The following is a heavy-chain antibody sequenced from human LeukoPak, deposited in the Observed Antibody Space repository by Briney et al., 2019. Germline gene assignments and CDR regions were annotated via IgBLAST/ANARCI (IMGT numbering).Heavy chain of an antibody. J-gene: IGHJ4*02. CDR1: GFTFSSYS. D-gene: IGHD6-19*01. CDR3: ARRGASSGGLDY. CDR2: ITGSSSTI. V-gene: IGHV3-48*01. Sequence: GGSLRLSCAASGFTFSSYSMNWVRQAPGKGLEWVSYITGSSSTIYYADSVKGRFTISRDNAKNSLYLQMNSLRAEDTAAYYCARRGASSGGLDYWGQGTLVTVSS.